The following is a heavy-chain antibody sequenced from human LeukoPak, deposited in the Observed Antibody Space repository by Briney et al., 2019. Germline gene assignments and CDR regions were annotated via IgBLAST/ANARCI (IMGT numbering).Heavy chain of an antibody. CDR2: ISSDGSNT. D-gene: IGHD6-6*01. J-gene: IGHJ3*02. CDR1: GFIFSNYG. V-gene: IGHV3-30*03. Sequence: GGSLRLSCAASGFIFSNYGIHWVRQAPGKGLEGVAVISSDGSNTYYADSVKGRFTISRDNAKNTVYLQMNSLRAEDTAVYYCASLFLCYGCSSSSDSFNIWGQGTMVTVSS. CDR3: ASLFLCYGCSSSSDSFNI.